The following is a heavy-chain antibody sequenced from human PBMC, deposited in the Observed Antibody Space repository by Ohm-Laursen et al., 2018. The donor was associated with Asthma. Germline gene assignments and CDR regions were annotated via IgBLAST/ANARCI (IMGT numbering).Heavy chain of an antibody. D-gene: IGHD6-13*01. Sequence: SLRLSCSASGFTFSSYGMHWVRQAPGKGLEWVAVISYDGSNKYYADSVKGRFTISRDNSKNTLYLQMNSLRAEDTAVYYCAKDPKEYSSSWRVLDYWGQGTLVTVSS. V-gene: IGHV3-30*18. CDR3: AKDPKEYSSSWRVLDY. CDR2: ISYDGSNK. J-gene: IGHJ4*02. CDR1: GFTFSSYG.